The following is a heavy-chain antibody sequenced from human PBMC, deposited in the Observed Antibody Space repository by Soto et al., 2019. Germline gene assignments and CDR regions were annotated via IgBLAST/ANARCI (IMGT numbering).Heavy chain of an antibody. CDR3: ARIPASDYDFWSDYDLYYFDY. CDR1: GFSLSNARMG. CDR2: IFSNDEK. Sequence: QVTLKESGPVLVKPTETLTLTCTVSGFSLSNARMGVSWIRQPPGKALEWLAHIFSNDEKSYSTSLKSRLTISKDTSKSQVVLTMTNMDPVDTATYYCARIPASDYDFWSDYDLYYFDYWGQGTLVTVSS. J-gene: IGHJ4*02. V-gene: IGHV2-26*01. D-gene: IGHD3-3*01.